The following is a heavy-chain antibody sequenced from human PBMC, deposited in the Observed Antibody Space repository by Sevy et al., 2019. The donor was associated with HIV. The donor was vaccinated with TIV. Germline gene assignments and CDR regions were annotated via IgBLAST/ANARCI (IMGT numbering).Heavy chain of an antibody. CDR3: ARALGYRYYDSSGYDAFDI. CDR2: ISSSGSTI. CDR1: GFTFSDYY. J-gene: IGHJ3*02. V-gene: IGHV3-11*01. Sequence: GGSLSLSCAASGFTFSDYYMSWIRQAPGKGLEWVSYISSSGSTIYYADSVKGRFTISRDNAKNSLYLQMNSLRAEDTAVYYCARALGYRYYDSSGYDAFDIWGQGTMVTVSS. D-gene: IGHD3-22*01.